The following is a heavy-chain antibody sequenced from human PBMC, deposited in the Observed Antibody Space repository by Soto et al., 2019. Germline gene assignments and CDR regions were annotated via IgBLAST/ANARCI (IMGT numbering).Heavy chain of an antibody. J-gene: IGHJ4*02. CDR2: IIPIFGTA. D-gene: IGHD3-22*01. CDR3: ARDKGYYYDSSGYYQAFDY. CDR1: GGTFSSYA. Sequence: SVKVSCKASGGTFSSYAISWVRQAPGQGLEWMGGIIPIFGTASYAQKFQGRVTITADKSTSTAYMELSSLRSEDTAVYYCARDKGYYYDSSGYYQAFDYWGQGTLVTVSS. V-gene: IGHV1-69*06.